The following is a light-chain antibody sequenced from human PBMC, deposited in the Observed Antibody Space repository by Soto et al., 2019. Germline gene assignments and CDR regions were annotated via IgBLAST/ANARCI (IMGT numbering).Light chain of an antibody. J-gene: IGKJ3*01. V-gene: IGKV3-20*01. CDR1: QSVSSSY. Sequence: ESVLTQSPGTLSMSPGERATLSCTASQSVSSSYSAWYQQKPGQAPRLLIYGASRRATGIPDRFSGSGSGTDFTLTISRLEPEDFAVYYCQQYGSSPFTFGPGTKVDIK. CDR2: GAS. CDR3: QQYGSSPFT.